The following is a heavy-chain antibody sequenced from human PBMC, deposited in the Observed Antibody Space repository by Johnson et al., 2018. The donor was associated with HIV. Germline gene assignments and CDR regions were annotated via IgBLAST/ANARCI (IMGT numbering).Heavy chain of an antibody. CDR2: ISSNGGTT. J-gene: IGHJ3*02. V-gene: IGHV3-64*01. CDR3: ARDGVYSSPHDAFDI. CDR1: GFTFSTYA. D-gene: IGHD6-13*01. Sequence: DVQVVESGGGLVQPGGSLRLSCAASGFTFSTYAMHWVRQAPGKGLEYVSVISSNGGTTYYANSVKGRFTISRDNSKNTLYLQMDRLRAGDSDVYYCARDGVYSSPHDAFDIWGQGTMVTVSP.